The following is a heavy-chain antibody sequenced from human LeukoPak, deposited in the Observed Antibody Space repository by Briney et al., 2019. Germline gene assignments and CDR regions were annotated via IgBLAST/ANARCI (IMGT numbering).Heavy chain of an antibody. V-gene: IGHV4-38-2*02. J-gene: IGHJ4*02. D-gene: IGHD6-19*01. Sequence: SETLSLTCTVSGYSISSGYFWDWIRQPPGKGLEWIGTIYQSGSTFYNPSVKSRVTISKDTSKNQFSLKLSSVTAADTAVHYCATGYSNGWTSDFDYWGQGILVTVSS. CDR2: IYQSGST. CDR3: ATGYSNGWTSDFDY. CDR1: GYSISSGYF.